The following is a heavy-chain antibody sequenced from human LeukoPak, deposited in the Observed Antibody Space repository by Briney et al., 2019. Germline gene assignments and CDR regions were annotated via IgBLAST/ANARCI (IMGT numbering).Heavy chain of an antibody. V-gene: IGHV3-23*01. CDR3: AKGLHSTGYYPFDY. D-gene: IGHD3-22*01. CDR1: GFTFSSYA. CDR2: IGESGDNT. J-gene: IGHJ4*02. Sequence: PGGSLGLSGAASGFTFSSYARSWVRRPPGKGRKGVSGIGESGDNTYYADSVKGRFTISRDTSKSTLYLQLNSLRAEDTAIYYCAKGLHSTGYYPFDYWGQGTLVTVSS.